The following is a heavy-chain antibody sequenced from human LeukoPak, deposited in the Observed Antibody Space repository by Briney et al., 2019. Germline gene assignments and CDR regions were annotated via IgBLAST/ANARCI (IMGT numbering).Heavy chain of an antibody. CDR2: LNSDGTNT. V-gene: IGHV3-74*03. Sequence: PGGSLRLSCAASGFTFSTYWMNWVRQAPGKGLVWVSRLNSDGTNTKYADSVKGRFTTSRDNAKNTLYLQMNSLRAEDTAIYYCARDYGMDIWGQGTTVTVSS. CDR1: GFTFSTYW. J-gene: IGHJ6*02. CDR3: ARDYGMDI.